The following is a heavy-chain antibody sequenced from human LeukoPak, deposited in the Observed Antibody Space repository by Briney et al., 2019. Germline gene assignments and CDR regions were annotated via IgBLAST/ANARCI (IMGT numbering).Heavy chain of an antibody. J-gene: IGHJ4*02. CDR2: IYHSGST. Sequence: PSETLSLTCTVSGYSISSGYYWGWIRQPPGKGLEWIGSIYHSGSTYYNPSLKSRVTISVDTSKNQFSLKLSSVTAADTAVYYCARLRLWLPYSSGWPDYWGQGTLVTVSS. CDR1: GYSISSGYY. CDR3: ARLRLWLPYSSGWPDY. V-gene: IGHV4-38-2*02. D-gene: IGHD6-19*01.